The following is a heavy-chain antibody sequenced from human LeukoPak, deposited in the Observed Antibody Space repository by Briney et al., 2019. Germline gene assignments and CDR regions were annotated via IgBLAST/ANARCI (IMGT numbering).Heavy chain of an antibody. D-gene: IGHD6-6*01. V-gene: IGHV4-4*07. Sequence: SETLSLTCTVSGGSISSYYWSWIRQPAGKGLEWIGRIYSSGSTNYNPSLKSRVAISVDTSKNQFSLKLSSVTAADTAVYFCARVCRSAYSSSCEDAFDIWGQGTMVTVSS. CDR1: GGSISSYY. CDR3: ARVCRSAYSSSCEDAFDI. J-gene: IGHJ3*02. CDR2: IYSSGST.